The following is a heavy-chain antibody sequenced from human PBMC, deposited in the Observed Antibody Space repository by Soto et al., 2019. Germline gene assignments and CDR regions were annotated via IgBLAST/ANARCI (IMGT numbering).Heavy chain of an antibody. CDR1: GFTFSSYS. V-gene: IGHV3-21*04. Sequence: PGGSLRLSCAASGFTFSSYSMNWVRQAPGKGLEWVSSISSSSYIYYADSVKGRFTISRDNAKNSLYLQMNSLRAEDTAVYYCARRTGYYKGDAFDIWGQGTMVTGSS. D-gene: IGHD3-9*01. J-gene: IGHJ3*02. CDR2: ISSSSYI. CDR3: ARRTGYYKGDAFDI.